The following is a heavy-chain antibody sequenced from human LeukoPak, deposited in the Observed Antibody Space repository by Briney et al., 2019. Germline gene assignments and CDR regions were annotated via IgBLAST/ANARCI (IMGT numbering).Heavy chain of an antibody. V-gene: IGHV4-39*01. CDR3: ARYCTSTSCFLKHVFDS. D-gene: IGHD2-2*01. CDR1: GGSISN. Sequence: SETLSLTCTVSGGSISNWGWIRQPPGKGLEWIGSIYYSGTTCYNPSLKSRVTISADTSKNQFSLELSSVTAADTAVYYCARYCTSTSCFLKHVFDSWGQGTLVTVSS. CDR2: IYYSGTT. J-gene: IGHJ4*02.